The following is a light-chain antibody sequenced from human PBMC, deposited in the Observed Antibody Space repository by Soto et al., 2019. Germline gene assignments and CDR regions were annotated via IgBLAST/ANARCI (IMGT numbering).Light chain of an antibody. J-gene: IGKJ2*01. CDR3: QQDPTSPPSYT. V-gene: IGKV3-20*01. CDR1: QSLTSDY. CDR2: GAS. Sequence: EIVLTQSPGTLSLSPGERATLSCRASQSLTSDYLAWYQQKPGQAPRLLIDGASSRAAGIPDRFSGSGSATDFTLTISRLEPDDFAVYYWQQDPTSPPSYTLGRGTELEI.